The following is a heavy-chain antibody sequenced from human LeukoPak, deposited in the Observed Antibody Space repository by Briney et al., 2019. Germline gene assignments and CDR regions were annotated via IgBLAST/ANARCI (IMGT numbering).Heavy chain of an antibody. CDR1: GGSITNNNW. J-gene: IGHJ4*02. D-gene: IGHD3-9*01. CDR3: ARGRGRLRYFDWSLSGPFDY. V-gene: IGHV4-4*02. Sequence: SGTLSLTCAVSGGSITNNNWWSWVRQPPGQGLEWIGEIFPSGSTTYSPSLKSRVTISMDKSRNQFSLKLTSVTAADTAVYYCARGRGRLRYFDWSLSGPFDYCGQGTLVTVSS. CDR2: IFPSGST.